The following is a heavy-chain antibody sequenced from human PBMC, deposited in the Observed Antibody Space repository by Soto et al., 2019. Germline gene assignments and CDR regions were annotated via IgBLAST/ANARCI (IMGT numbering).Heavy chain of an antibody. Sequence: ASVKVSCKASGYTFTNYGISWVRQAPGQGLEWMGWISAYNGNTNYGQKFQGRVTMTTDTSTSTAYMELTSLRSDDTAVYYCARDQYCSGGSCYSYSYFDKWGQGTLVTVSS. J-gene: IGHJ4*02. V-gene: IGHV1-18*01. CDR3: ARDQYCSGGSCYSYSYFDK. D-gene: IGHD2-15*01. CDR2: ISAYNGNT. CDR1: GYTFTNYG.